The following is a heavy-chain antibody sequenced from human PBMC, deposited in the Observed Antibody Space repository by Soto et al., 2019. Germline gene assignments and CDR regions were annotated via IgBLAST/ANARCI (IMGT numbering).Heavy chain of an antibody. D-gene: IGHD3-3*01. CDR2: ISSSSSYI. J-gene: IGHJ4*02. CDR1: GFTCSSYS. CDR3: ARDLGQQYYDFWSGYSRPPNFDY. Sequence: PGGSLRLSCAASGFTCSSYSMNSVRQAPGKGLEWVSSISSSSSYIYYAESVKGRFTISRDNAKNSLYLQMNSLSAEDTAVYYCARDLGQQYYDFWSGYSRPPNFDYWGQGT. V-gene: IGHV3-21*01.